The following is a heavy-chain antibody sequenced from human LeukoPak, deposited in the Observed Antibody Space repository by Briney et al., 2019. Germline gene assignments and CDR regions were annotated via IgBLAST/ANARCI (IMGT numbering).Heavy chain of an antibody. Sequence: PSETLSLTXTVSGGSIRSSSYYWVWFRQPPGQGRVWIVSIYYSGSTYYNPSLKSRVTISVDTSKNQFSLKLSSVTAADTAVYYCAREESSTMTHYWGQGTLVTVSS. J-gene: IGHJ4*02. CDR1: GGSIRSSSYY. D-gene: IGHD3-22*01. V-gene: IGHV4-39*02. CDR3: AREESSTMTHY. CDR2: IYYSGST.